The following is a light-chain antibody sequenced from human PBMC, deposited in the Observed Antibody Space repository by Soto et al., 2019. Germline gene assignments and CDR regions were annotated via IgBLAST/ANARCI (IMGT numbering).Light chain of an antibody. J-gene: IGLJ2*01. Sequence: QSVLTQPASVSGSPGQSITISCTGSGRDIGAYDYVSWYQQHPGKAPKLLIYGVKNRPSGISYRFSGSKSGNTASLTISGLQAEDEADYYCASYTRTTTLVFGGGTKLTVL. CDR1: GRDIGAYDY. CDR2: GVK. V-gene: IGLV2-14*01. CDR3: ASYTRTTTLV.